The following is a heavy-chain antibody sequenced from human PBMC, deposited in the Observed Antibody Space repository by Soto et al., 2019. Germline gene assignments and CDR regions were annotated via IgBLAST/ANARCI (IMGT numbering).Heavy chain of an antibody. D-gene: IGHD5-18*01. Sequence: GGSLRLSCAASGFTFSSYAMHWVRQAPGKGLEWVAVISYDGSNKYYADSVKGRFTISRDNSKNTLYLQMNSLRAEDTAVYYCARDGLPDTAMAFDYWGQGTLVTVSS. CDR1: GFTFSSYA. J-gene: IGHJ4*02. CDR3: ARDGLPDTAMAFDY. CDR2: ISYDGSNK. V-gene: IGHV3-30-3*01.